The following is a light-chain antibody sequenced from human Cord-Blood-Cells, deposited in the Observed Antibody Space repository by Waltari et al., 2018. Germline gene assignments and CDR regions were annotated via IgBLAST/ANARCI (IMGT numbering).Light chain of an antibody. V-gene: IGKV1-39*01. J-gene: IGKJ5*01. Sequence: DIQMTQSPSSLSASVGDRVTITCRASQSISSYFNWYQQKPGKAPKLLIYAASSLQSGVPSRFSGSGAETDFTLTISSLQPEDFATYYCQQSYSTPITFGQGTRLEIK. CDR1: QSISSY. CDR2: AAS. CDR3: QQSYSTPIT.